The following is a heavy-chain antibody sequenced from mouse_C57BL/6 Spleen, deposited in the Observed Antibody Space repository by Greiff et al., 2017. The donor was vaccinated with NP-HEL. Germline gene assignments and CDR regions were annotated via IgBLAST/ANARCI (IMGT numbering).Heavy chain of an antibody. V-gene: IGHV5-9-1*02. D-gene: IGHD2-5*01. CDR3: TREAHSNYVAWFAY. Sequence: EVKVVESGEGLVKPGGSLKLSCAASGFTFSSYAMSWVRQTPEKRLEWVAYISSGGDYIYYADTVKGRFTISRDNARNTLYLQMSSLKSEDTAMYYCTREAHSNYVAWFAYWGQGTLVTVSA. CDR1: GFTFSSYA. J-gene: IGHJ3*01. CDR2: ISSGGDYI.